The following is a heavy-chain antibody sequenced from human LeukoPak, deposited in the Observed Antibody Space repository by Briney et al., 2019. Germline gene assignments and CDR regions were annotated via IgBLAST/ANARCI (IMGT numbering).Heavy chain of an antibody. V-gene: IGHV1-46*01. D-gene: IGHD2-15*01. Sequence: ASVKVFCKASGYTFTSYGISWVRQAPGQGLEWMGIINPSGGSTSYAQKFQGRVTMTRDTSTSTVYMELSSLRSEDTAVYYCARDYGVVVVAATPGHDAFDIWGQGTMVTVSS. J-gene: IGHJ3*02. CDR1: GYTFTSYG. CDR3: ARDYGVVVVAATPGHDAFDI. CDR2: INPSGGST.